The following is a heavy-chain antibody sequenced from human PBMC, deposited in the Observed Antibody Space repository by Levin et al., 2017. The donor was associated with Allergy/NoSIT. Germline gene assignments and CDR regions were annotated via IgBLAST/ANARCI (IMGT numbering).Heavy chain of an antibody. V-gene: IGHV3-11*05. CDR2: ISSSSSYT. CDR1: GFTFSDYY. J-gene: IGHJ4*02. D-gene: IGHD5-18*01. CDR3: ARAYVDTAMVGGGDFDY. Sequence: GGSLRLSCAASGFTFSDYYMSWIRQAPGKGLEWVSYISSSSSYTNYADSVKGRFTISRDNAKNSLYLQMNSLRAEDTAVYYCARAYVDTAMVGGGDFDYWGQGTLVTVSS.